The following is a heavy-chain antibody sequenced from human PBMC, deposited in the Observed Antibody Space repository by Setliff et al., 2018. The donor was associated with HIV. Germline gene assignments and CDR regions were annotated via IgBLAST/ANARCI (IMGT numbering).Heavy chain of an antibody. V-gene: IGHV4-39*07. J-gene: IGHJ3*02. CDR3: ARVAVAGTTFDVFDI. Sequence: SETLSLTCTVSGGSISSGSYYWSWIRQPPGKGLERIGETDHIGGKTNHNPSLKSRVTISVDTSKKQFSLKLDSVTAADTAVYYCARVAVAGTTFDVFDIWGQGTMVTVSS. CDR1: GGSISSGSYY. D-gene: IGHD6-19*01. CDR2: ETDHIGGKT.